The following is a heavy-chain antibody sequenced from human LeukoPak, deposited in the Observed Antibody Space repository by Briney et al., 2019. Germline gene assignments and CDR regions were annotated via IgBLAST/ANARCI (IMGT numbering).Heavy chain of an antibody. V-gene: IGHV4-4*07. CDR1: GGSITSYY. J-gene: IGHJ4*02. CDR2: MYIGGET. Sequence: TSETLSLTCTVSGGSITSYYWTWIRQPAGKGLEWVGRMYIGGETNYHPSLKNRATLSLDTSKNQFSLKLRSLTAADTAVYYCASGDSSSWYGVNDYWGQGTLVTVSS. CDR3: ASGDSSSWYGVNDY. D-gene: IGHD6-13*01.